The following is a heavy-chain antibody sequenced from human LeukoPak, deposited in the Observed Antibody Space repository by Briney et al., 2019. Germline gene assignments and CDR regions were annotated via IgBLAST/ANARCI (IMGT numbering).Heavy chain of an antibody. J-gene: IGHJ6*03. V-gene: IGHV4-34*01. CDR3: ARRGTGATDMDV. D-gene: IGHD1-26*01. CDR1: GGSFSGYC. CDR2: INHSGST. Sequence: SETLSLTCAVYGGSFSGYCWSWLRQPPGKGLEWIGEINHSGSTNYNPSLKSRVTISVDTSKNQFSLKLSSVTAADTAVYYCARRGTGATDMDVWGKGTTVTISS.